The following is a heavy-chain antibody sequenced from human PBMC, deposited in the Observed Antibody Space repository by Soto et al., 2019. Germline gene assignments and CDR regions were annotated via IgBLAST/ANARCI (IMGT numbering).Heavy chain of an antibody. D-gene: IGHD3-10*01. CDR1: GFSFSSSW. Sequence: EVQLVESGGGLVQPGGSLRLSCAASGFSFSSSWMHWVRQAPGKGLVWVSRISFDGTATTSADAVKGRFIISRDNAKNTLFLQMHNLRADDTAMYYCVRDRRMRGHPFDFWGQGTFVSVSS. CDR2: ISFDGTAT. CDR3: VRDRRMRGHPFDF. V-gene: IGHV3-74*03. J-gene: IGHJ3*01.